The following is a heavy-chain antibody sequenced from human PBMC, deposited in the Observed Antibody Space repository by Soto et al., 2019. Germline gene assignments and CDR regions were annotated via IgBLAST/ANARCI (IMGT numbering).Heavy chain of an antibody. CDR3: ARDGWGSNWYFDL. V-gene: IGHV3-30*03. Sequence: GGSLRLSCGAPGVTFKDYGMHWVRQAPGKGLEWVAVISYYGKQTYYADSLNCRFTISKDKSNRTLFLQMNSLRVDDTAVYYCARDGWGSNWYFDLWGRGTLVTVSS. CDR2: ISYYGKQT. CDR1: GVTFKDYG. J-gene: IGHJ2*01. D-gene: IGHD3-16*01.